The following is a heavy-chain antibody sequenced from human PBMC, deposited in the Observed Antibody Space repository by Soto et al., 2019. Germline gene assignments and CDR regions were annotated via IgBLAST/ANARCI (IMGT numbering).Heavy chain of an antibody. CDR1: GGSISSGGYY. D-gene: IGHD6-6*01. V-gene: IGHV4-31*03. J-gene: IGHJ5*02. Sequence: SETLSLTCTVSGGSISSGGYYWSWIRQHPGKGLEWIGYIYYSGSTYYNPSLKSRVTISVDTSKNQFSLKLSSVTAADTAVYYCARVPFSSIAARPGWFDPWGQGTLVTVSS. CDR2: IYYSGST. CDR3: ARVPFSSIAARPGWFDP.